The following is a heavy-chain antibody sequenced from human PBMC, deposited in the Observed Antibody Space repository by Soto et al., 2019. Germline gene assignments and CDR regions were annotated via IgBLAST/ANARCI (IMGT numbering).Heavy chain of an antibody. CDR2: TSYDGSHK. D-gene: IGHD2-15*01. J-gene: IGHJ4*02. V-gene: IGHV3-30*18. CDR1: GFTFSNYG. Sequence: QVQLVESGGGVVQPGRSLRLSCAGSGFTFSNYGLHWVRQAPGKGLEWVAVTSYDGSHKYYADSVKGRFTISRDNSNNMLYLQMDSLRAEDTAVYYCAKDGAPRYCGRSSRHPAGAYWGQGTLVTVSS. CDR3: AKDGAPRYCGRSSRHPAGAY.